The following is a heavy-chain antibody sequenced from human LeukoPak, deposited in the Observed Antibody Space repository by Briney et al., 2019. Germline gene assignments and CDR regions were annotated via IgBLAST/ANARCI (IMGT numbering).Heavy chain of an antibody. CDR2: IYYSGST. V-gene: IGHV4-59*12. D-gene: IGHD3-16*01. Sequence: PSETLSLTCTVSGGSISSYYWSWIRQPPGKGLEWIGYIYYSGSTNYNPSLKSRVTISVDTSKNQFSLKLSSVTAADTAVYYCAREGGIKDYWGQGTLVTVSS. CDR3: AREGGIKDY. CDR1: GGSISSYY. J-gene: IGHJ4*02.